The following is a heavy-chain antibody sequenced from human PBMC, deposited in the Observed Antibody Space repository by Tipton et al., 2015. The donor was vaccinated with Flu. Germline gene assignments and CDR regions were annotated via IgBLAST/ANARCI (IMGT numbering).Heavy chain of an antibody. CDR3: ARASSGPPRPHFDY. D-gene: IGHD3-10*01. J-gene: IGHJ4*02. CDR2: IYYSGST. CDR1: GGSISSYY. Sequence: TLSLTCSVSGGSISSYYWSWIRQPPGKGLEWIGYIYYSGSTNYNPSLKSRVTISVDTSKNQFSLKLSSVTAADTAVYHCARASSGPPRPHFDYWGQGTLVTVSS. V-gene: IGHV4-59*01.